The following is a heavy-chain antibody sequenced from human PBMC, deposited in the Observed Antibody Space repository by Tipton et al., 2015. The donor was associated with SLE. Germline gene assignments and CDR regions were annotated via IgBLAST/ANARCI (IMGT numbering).Heavy chain of an antibody. CDR2: IYYSGST. Sequence: GLVKPSQTLSLICTVSGGSISRVGYYWTWIRQHPGKALEWIGYIYYSGSTYYNPSLKSRVTISVDTSKNQFSLRLSSVTAADTAVYYCARRSRVVIGTTFHYLFDLWGRGTLVTVSS. CDR3: ARRSRVVIGTTFHYLFDL. V-gene: IGHV4-31*03. D-gene: IGHD2-21*01. CDR1: GGSISRVGYY. J-gene: IGHJ2*01.